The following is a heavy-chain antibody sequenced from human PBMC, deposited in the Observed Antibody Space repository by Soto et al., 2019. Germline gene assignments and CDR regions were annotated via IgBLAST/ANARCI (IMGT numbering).Heavy chain of an antibody. D-gene: IGHD2-21*02. V-gene: IGHV3-23*01. Sequence: EVQLLQSGGGLVQPGGSLTLSCGVSGFPFAPSTMSWVRQAPGKGLEWVSTISVSVGSTYSADSVQGRLTVSSDISDTTMFLPMTSPTADETAVYFCAKRDVPHSTSTAYFYDHWGRGVLVTVSS. J-gene: IGHJ4*02. CDR3: AKRDVPHSTSTAYFYDH. CDR1: GFPFAPST. CDR2: ISVSVGST.